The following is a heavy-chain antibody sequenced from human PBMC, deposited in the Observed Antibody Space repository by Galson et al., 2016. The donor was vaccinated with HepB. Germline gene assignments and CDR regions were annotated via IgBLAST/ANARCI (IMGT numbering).Heavy chain of an antibody. J-gene: IGHJ5*02. Sequence: TLSLTCTVSGDSISSDNYFWSWIRQHPGKGLEWIAYIYYSGSPYYNRSLKSRVTISIDTSKNQFSLKLSSVTAADTAVYYCARTTGVVMRWFDPWGQGTLVTVSS. V-gene: IGHV4-31*03. CDR1: GDSISSDNYF. D-gene: IGHD3-3*01. CDR3: ARTTGVVMRWFDP. CDR2: IYYSGSP.